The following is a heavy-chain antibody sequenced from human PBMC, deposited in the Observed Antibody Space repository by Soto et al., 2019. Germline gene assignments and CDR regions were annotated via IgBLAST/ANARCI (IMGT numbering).Heavy chain of an antibody. Sequence: GESLKISCKGSGYSFTSYWIGWVRQMPGEGLEWMGIIYPGDSDTRYSPSFQGQVTISADKSISTAYLQWSSLKASDTAMYYCARHAQLTYYYDSSGYYKPIYYYYGMDVWGQGTTVTVSS. V-gene: IGHV5-51*01. CDR3: ARHAQLTYYYDSSGYYKPIYYYYGMDV. D-gene: IGHD3-22*01. CDR1: GYSFTSYW. CDR2: IYPGDSDT. J-gene: IGHJ6*02.